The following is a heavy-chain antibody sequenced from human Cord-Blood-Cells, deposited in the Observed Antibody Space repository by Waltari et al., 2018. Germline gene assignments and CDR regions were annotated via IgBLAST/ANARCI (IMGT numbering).Heavy chain of an antibody. Sequence: QVQLQQWGAGLLKPSETMSLTCAVYGGSFSAYYWSWIRQPPGKGLEWIGEINHSGSTNCNPSLKSRVTISVDTSKNQFSLKLSSVTAADTAVYHCARGHVGATLWFDPWGQGTLVTVSS. D-gene: IGHD1-26*01. V-gene: IGHV4-34*01. CDR1: GGSFSAYY. CDR2: INHSGST. J-gene: IGHJ5*02. CDR3: ARGHVGATLWFDP.